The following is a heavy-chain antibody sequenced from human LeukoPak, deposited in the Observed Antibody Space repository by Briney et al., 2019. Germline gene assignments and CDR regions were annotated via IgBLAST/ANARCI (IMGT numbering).Heavy chain of an antibody. D-gene: IGHD2/OR15-2a*01. CDR1: GYTFTGYY. J-gene: IGHJ5*02. CDR3: ATWGVLPTETGFDP. V-gene: IGHV1-2*02. CDR2: INPNTGGT. Sequence: ASVKVSCKASGYTFTGYYIHWVRQAPGQGLDWMGWINPNTGGTNFAQKFQGRVTMTRDTSISTAYMELSRMRSDDTAVYYCATWGVLPTETGFDPWGQGTLVTVSS.